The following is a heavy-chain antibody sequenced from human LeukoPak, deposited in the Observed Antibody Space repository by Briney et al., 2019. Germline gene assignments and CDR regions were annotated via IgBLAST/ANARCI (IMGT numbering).Heavy chain of an antibody. Sequence: GGSLRLSCAASGFTVSSNYMSWVRQAPGKGLEWVSVIYSGGSTYYADSVKGRFTISRDNSKNTLYLQMNSLRAEDTAVYYCAKDRDYDSSGYLDYWGQGTLVTVSS. CDR2: IYSGGST. D-gene: IGHD3-22*01. CDR1: GFTVSSNY. CDR3: AKDRDYDSSGYLDY. V-gene: IGHV3-66*01. J-gene: IGHJ4*02.